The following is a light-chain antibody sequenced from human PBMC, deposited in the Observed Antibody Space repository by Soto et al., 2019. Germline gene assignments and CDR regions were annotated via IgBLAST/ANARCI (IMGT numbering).Light chain of an antibody. J-gene: IGKJ5*01. CDR3: HQYGSSRLIT. Sequence: EIALTQSPGTLSLSPGERATLSCRASQSVSRSYLAWYQQKPGQAPRLLIYAASSRATGIPDRFSGSGSGTDFTHTSGRLEPEAWEVYCCHQYGSSRLITFGHGTRLEIK. V-gene: IGKV3-20*01. CDR1: QSVSRSY. CDR2: AAS.